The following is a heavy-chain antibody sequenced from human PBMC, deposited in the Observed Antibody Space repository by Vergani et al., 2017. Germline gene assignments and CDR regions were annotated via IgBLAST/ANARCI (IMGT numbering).Heavy chain of an antibody. J-gene: IGHJ3*02. CDR2: IRNKANDYTT. CDR3: VRVKGSNWNDHLYDI. V-gene: IGHV3-72*01. Sequence: VRLVESGGGVVQPGRSLRLSCAASGFTFSTYDMHWVRQATGKGLEWVGRIRNKANDYTTQYAASVKGRFTISRDDSKSYLYLQMNSLQTEDTALYYCVRVKGSNWNDHLYDIWGQGTLVTVSS. D-gene: IGHD1-1*01. CDR1: GFTFSTYD.